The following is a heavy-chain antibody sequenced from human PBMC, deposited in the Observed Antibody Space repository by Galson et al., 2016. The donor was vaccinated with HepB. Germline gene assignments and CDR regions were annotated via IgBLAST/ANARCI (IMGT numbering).Heavy chain of an antibody. CDR1: DGSISSSIYY. CDR3: ASSIYRSGLHWNFDY. J-gene: IGHJ4*02. D-gene: IGHD6-19*01. V-gene: IGHV4-39*01. Sequence: SETLSLTCTVSDGSISSSIYYWGWIRQTPGKGLEWIGSIYYSGSTYHSPSLKSRLTISVDTSKNQFSLRLNSVTAADTVVYYCASSIYRSGLHWNFDYWGQGTLVTVSS. CDR2: IYYSGST.